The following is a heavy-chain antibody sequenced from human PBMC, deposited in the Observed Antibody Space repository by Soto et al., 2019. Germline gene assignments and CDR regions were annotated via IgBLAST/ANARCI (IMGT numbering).Heavy chain of an antibody. CDR1: GFTFSSYW. V-gene: IGHV3-74*01. D-gene: IGHD2-21*01. J-gene: IGHJ4*02. CDR2: INTDGTAT. CDR3: ARDGEGY. Sequence: EVQLVESGGGLVQPGGSLRLSCAASGFTFSSYWMHWVRQVPGKGLVWVSRINTDGTATNYADSVKGRFTVSRDNAKNTQYLQMNSLRAEDTAVYYCARDGEGYWGQGILVTVSS.